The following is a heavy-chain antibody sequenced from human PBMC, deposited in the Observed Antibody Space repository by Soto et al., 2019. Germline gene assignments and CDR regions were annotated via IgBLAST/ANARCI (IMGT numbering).Heavy chain of an antibody. V-gene: IGHV1-46*01. CDR1: GYTFTSYY. Sequence: QVQLVQSGAEVKKPGASVKVSCKASGYTFTSYYMHWVRQAPGQGLEWMGIINPSGGSTSYAQKFEARVSMTRDTTTSTVSMELSSLRSEETAVYYCARDRGVVVPAAIGVYYYYGMDVWGQGTTVTVSS. CDR2: INPSGGST. CDR3: ARDRGVVVPAAIGVYYYYGMDV. D-gene: IGHD2-2*02. J-gene: IGHJ6*02.